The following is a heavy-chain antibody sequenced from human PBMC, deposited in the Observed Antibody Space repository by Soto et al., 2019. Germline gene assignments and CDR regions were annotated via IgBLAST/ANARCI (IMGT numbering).Heavy chain of an antibody. D-gene: IGHD1-26*01. CDR1: GFTFSSYA. V-gene: IGHV3-30-3*01. Sequence: PWGSLRLSCAASGFTFSSYAMHWVRQAPGKGLEWVAVISYDGSNKYYADSVKGRFTISRDNSKNTLYLQMNSLRAEDTAVYYCARDVESGSSQYYYYYYGMDVWGQGTTVTVSS. CDR2: ISYDGSNK. CDR3: ARDVESGSSQYYYYYYGMDV. J-gene: IGHJ6*02.